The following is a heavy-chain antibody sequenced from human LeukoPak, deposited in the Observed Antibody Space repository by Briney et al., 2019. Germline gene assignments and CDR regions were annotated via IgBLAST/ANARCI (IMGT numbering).Heavy chain of an antibody. CDR2: IDSNGSGT. CDR3: STVEHF. Sequence: GGSLRLSCSASGLTLSGYWMNWVRKIPGKGLVWVSRIDSNGSGTSYADSVKGRFTISRDDVKNMLYLQMNSLRVEDTGLYYCSTVEHFWGQGTLVTVSS. J-gene: IGHJ4*02. V-gene: IGHV3-74*01. D-gene: IGHD1/OR15-1a*01. CDR1: GLTLSGYW.